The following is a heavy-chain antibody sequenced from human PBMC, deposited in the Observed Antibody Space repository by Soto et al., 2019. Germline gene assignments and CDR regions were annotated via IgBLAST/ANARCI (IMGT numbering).Heavy chain of an antibody. J-gene: IGHJ4*02. CDR3: SRHQGGMGAEDX. D-gene: IGHD3-16*01. CDR2: IDHLDSHT. Sequence: GEALKISWKASGYIRNTDWISWVRQKPGKGLEWMVTIDHLDSHTKYSPSFEGRVNISADRSIATAYLHWTSLETSDTAIYYFSRHQGGMGAEDXCRQGPRFT. V-gene: IGHV5-10-1*01. CDR1: GYIRNTDW.